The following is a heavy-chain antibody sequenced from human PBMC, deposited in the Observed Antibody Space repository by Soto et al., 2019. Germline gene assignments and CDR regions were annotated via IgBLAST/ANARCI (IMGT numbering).Heavy chain of an antibody. CDR2: IKTKAEGGAT. V-gene: IGHV3-15*07. CDR1: DFTITNAW. CDR3: TTGSVEGV. D-gene: IGHD2-15*01. Sequence: EVQLVESGGGLVKPGGSLRLSCAASDFTITNAWMNWVRQAPGKGLEWVGRIKTKAEGGATDYAAPLKGRFTISRDDSRTTLFLKMNSLKSVDTAGYYCTTGSVEGVWGQGAKVTVPS. J-gene: IGHJ6*02.